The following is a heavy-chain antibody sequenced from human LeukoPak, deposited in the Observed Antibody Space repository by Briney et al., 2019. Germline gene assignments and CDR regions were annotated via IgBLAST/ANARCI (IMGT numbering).Heavy chain of an antibody. Sequence: GGSLRLSCAASGFTFSSYSMSWVRQAPGKGLEWVSYISTSGSTTDYADSVKGRFTISRDNAKNSLCLQMNSLRDEDTAVYYCATYRQQLTRDYWGQGTLVSVSS. CDR3: ATYRQQLTRDY. V-gene: IGHV3-48*02. CDR1: GFTFSSYS. J-gene: IGHJ4*02. CDR2: ISTSGSTT. D-gene: IGHD6-13*01.